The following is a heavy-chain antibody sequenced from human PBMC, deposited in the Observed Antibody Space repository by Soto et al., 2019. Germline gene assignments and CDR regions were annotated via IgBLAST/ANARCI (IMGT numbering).Heavy chain of an antibody. D-gene: IGHD3-3*01. CDR3: ARSLRNYDFWSGYTYFDY. V-gene: IGHV1-69*02. CDR2: IIPILGIA. CDR1: GGTFSSYT. J-gene: IGHJ4*02. Sequence: QVQLVQSGAEVKKPGSSVKVSCKASGGTFSSYTISWVRQAPGQGLEWMGRIIPILGIANYAQNFQGRVTTTADKSTSTAYMELSSLRSEDTAVYYCARSLRNYDFWSGYTYFDYWGQGTLVTVSS.